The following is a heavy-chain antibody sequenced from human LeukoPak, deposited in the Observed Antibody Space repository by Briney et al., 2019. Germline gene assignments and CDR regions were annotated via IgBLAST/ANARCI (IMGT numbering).Heavy chain of an antibody. CDR3: ARHGDRSSWSYFDY. J-gene: IGHJ4*02. CDR2: IYYSGST. CDR1: GGSISSSSYY. D-gene: IGHD6-13*01. Sequence: SETLSLTCTVSGGSISSSSYYWGWIRQPPGKGLEWIGSIYYSGSTYYNPSLKSRVTISVDTSKNQFSLKLSSVPAADPAVYYCARHGDRSSWSYFDYWGQGTLVTVSS. V-gene: IGHV4-39*01.